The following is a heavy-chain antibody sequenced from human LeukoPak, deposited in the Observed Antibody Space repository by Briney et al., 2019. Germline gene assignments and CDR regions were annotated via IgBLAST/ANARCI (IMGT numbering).Heavy chain of an antibody. D-gene: IGHD3-10*01. CDR3: ARLSYGSGSYYDY. V-gene: IGHV4-4*09. CDR2: LYTSGST. CDR1: GGSVSRYY. J-gene: IGHJ4*02. Sequence: PSETLSLTCTVSGGSVSRYYWSWIRQPPGRGLEWIGYLYTSGSTNFNPSLKSRVTMSVDTSKNQFSLKLSSATAADTAVYYCARLSYGSGSYYDYWGQGTLVTVSS.